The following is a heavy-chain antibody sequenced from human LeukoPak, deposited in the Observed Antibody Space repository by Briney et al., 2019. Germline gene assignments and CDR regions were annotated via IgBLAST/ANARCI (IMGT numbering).Heavy chain of an antibody. V-gene: IGHV4-39*07. CDR2: IYYSGST. Sequence: SETLSLTCTVSGGSISSSSYYWGWIRQPPGKGLEWIGSIYYSGSTYYNPSLKSRVTISVDTSKNQFSLKLSSVTAADTAVYYCARDGYSGYDGLWGQGTLVTVSS. CDR1: GGSISSSSYY. CDR3: ARDGYSGYDGL. D-gene: IGHD5-12*01. J-gene: IGHJ4*02.